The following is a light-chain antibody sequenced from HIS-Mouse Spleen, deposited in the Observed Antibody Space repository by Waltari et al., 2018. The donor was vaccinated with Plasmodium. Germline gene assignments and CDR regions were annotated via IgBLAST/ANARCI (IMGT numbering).Light chain of an antibody. CDR3: VLYMGSGIWV. CDR1: SRSVLPRSH. Sequence: QTVVTQEPSFSVSPGGPVTVTCGFTSRSVLPRSHPNCYQQTPGQASRTLIYSTNTRSSGVPYRFSGSILGNKAALTSTGAQADDESDYYCVLYMGSGIWVFGGGTKLTVL. J-gene: IGLJ2*01. CDR2: STN. V-gene: IGLV8-61*01.